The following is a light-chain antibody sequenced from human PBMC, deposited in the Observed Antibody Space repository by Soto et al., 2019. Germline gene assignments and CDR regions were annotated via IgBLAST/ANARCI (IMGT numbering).Light chain of an antibody. CDR1: QSVRSY. J-gene: IGKJ3*01. V-gene: IGKV3-11*01. CDR2: DAS. Sequence: EIVLTQSPATLSLSPGERATLSCRASQSVRSYLAWYQQQPGQAPRLLIYDASNRATGIPARFSGSGSGTDFTLTISRLEPEDFAVYYCQQRSDWVFTFGPGTKVEIK. CDR3: QQRSDWVFT.